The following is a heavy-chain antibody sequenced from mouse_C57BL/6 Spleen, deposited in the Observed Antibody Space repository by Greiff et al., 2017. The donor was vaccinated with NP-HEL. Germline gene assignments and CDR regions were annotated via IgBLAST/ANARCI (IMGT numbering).Heavy chain of an antibody. D-gene: IGHD1-1*01. CDR1: GFTFSSYA. J-gene: IGHJ1*03. CDR2: ISDGGSYT. Sequence: DVKLVESGGGLVKPGGSLKLSCAASGFTFSSYAMSWVRQTPEKRLEWVATISDGGSYTYYPDNVKGRFTISRDNAKNNLYLQMSHLKSEDTAMYYCARLYYVSSYWYFDVWGTGTTVTVSS. CDR3: ARLYYVSSYWYFDV. V-gene: IGHV5-4*03.